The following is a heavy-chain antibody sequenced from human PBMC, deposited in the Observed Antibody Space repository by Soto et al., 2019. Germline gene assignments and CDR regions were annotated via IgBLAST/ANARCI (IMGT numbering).Heavy chain of an antibody. V-gene: IGHV3-7*01. Sequence: GGSLRLSCVASGFTFSSYWMSWVRQAPGKGLEWVANIKEDGSEKHLVDSVKGRFTISRDNAKNSLFLQMNSLRAEDTAVYYCARGIAARPAPCDYWGQGTLVTVSS. CDR2: IKEDGSEK. CDR1: GFTFSSYW. D-gene: IGHD6-6*01. CDR3: ARGIAARPAPCDY. J-gene: IGHJ4*02.